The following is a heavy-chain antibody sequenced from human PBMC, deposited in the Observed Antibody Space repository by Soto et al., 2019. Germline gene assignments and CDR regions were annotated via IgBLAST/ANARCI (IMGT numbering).Heavy chain of an antibody. Sequence: QVQLQQWGAGLLKPSETLSLTCAVYGGSFSGYYWSWIRQPPGKGLEWIGEINHSGSTNYNPSLKRRITISVDTSKNQFSLKLSSVTAADTAVYYCARGGGIAARPNWFDPWGQGTLVTVSS. CDR1: GGSFSGYY. CDR3: ARGGGIAARPNWFDP. V-gene: IGHV4-34*01. D-gene: IGHD6-6*01. CDR2: INHSGST. J-gene: IGHJ5*02.